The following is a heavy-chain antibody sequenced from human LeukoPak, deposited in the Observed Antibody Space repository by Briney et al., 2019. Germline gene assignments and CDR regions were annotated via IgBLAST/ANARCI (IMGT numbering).Heavy chain of an antibody. D-gene: IGHD3-10*01. V-gene: IGHV1-18*01. CDR1: GYTFTNFG. Sequence: ASVKVSCKASGYTFTNFGISWVRQAPGQGLEWMGWISAYNGNTNYAQNLQGRVTMTTDTSTSTAYMELRSLKSDDTAVYFCARDYCFGELCARGDFDYWGQGTLVTVSS. CDR3: ARDYCFGELCARGDFDY. CDR2: ISAYNGNT. J-gene: IGHJ4*02.